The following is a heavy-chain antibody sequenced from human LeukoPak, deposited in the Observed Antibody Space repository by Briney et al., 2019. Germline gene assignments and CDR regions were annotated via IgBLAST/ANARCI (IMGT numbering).Heavy chain of an antibody. CDR1: GYTFTAYY. Sequence: ASVKVSCKASGYTFTAYYIHWVRQAPGQGLGWMGWINPNSGGTNYAQKFQGRVTMTRDTSISTAYMELSRLRSDDTAVYYCARDPGYSSGWYAPHAFDIWGQGTMVTVSS. CDR3: ARDPGYSSGWYAPHAFDI. D-gene: IGHD6-19*01. CDR2: INPNSGGT. V-gene: IGHV1-2*02. J-gene: IGHJ3*02.